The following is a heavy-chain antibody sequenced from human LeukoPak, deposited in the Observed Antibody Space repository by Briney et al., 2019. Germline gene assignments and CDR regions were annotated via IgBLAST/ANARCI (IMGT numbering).Heavy chain of an antibody. Sequence: SETLSLTCTVSGGSISSYYWSWIRQPPGKGLEWIGYIYYSGSTNYNPSLKSRVTISVDTSKNQFSLKLSSVTAADTAVYYCARLVLVRGLYYFDYWDQGTLVTVSS. CDR2: IYYSGST. V-gene: IGHV4-59*08. D-gene: IGHD3-10*01. J-gene: IGHJ4*02. CDR3: ARLVLVRGLYYFDY. CDR1: GGSISSYY.